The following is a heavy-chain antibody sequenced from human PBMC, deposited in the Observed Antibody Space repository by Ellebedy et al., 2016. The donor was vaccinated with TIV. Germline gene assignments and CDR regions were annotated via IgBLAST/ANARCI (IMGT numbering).Heavy chain of an antibody. V-gene: IGHV3-21*01. Sequence: GESLKISCAASGFTFSSYSMNWVRQAPGKGLEWVSSISRSSNFIYYADSVKGRFTISRDNAKNSLYLQMNSLRAEDAAIYYCTREFGSGSYPRFDPWGQGTLVTVSS. CDR2: ISRSSNFI. CDR3: TREFGSGSYPRFDP. D-gene: IGHD3-10*01. J-gene: IGHJ5*02. CDR1: GFTFSSYS.